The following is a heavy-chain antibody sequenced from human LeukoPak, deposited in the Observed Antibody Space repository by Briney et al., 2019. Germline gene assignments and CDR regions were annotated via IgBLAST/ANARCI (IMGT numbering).Heavy chain of an antibody. Sequence: GGSLRLSCAASGFTFSSYAMSWVRQAPGKGLEWVSAISGSGGSTYYADSVKGRFTISRDSSKNTLYLQMNSLRAEDTAVYYCAKHGYSSGWYGDYWGQGTLVTVSS. V-gene: IGHV3-23*01. CDR3: AKHGYSSGWYGDY. J-gene: IGHJ4*02. CDR2: ISGSGGST. CDR1: GFTFSSYA. D-gene: IGHD6-19*01.